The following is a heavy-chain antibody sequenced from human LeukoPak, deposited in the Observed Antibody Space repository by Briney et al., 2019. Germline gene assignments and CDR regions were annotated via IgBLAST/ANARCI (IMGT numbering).Heavy chain of an antibody. CDR3: ATARLGSGLEGAFDL. CDR1: GGSISSYH. V-gene: IGHV4-59*01. Sequence: SETLFLTCTVSGGSISSYHWSWIRQPPGKGLEWIGYIYYSGSTNYNPSLKSRVTISVDTSKKHFSLKLSSVTAADTAVYYCATARLGSGLEGAFDLWGQGTMVTVSS. D-gene: IGHD6-25*01. J-gene: IGHJ3*01. CDR2: IYYSGST.